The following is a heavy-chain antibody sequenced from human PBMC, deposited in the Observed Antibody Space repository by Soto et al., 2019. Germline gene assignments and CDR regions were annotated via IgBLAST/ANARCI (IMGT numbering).Heavy chain of an antibody. D-gene: IGHD2-2*01. J-gene: IGHJ6*02. V-gene: IGHV3-23*01. CDR2: ISGSGGST. Sequence: EVQLLESGGGLVQPGGSLRLSCAASGFTFSSYAMSWVRQAPGKGLEWVSAISGSGGSTYYADSVKGRFTISRDNSKNTLYLQMNRLRAEDTAVYYCAKDNYGKGSCSSTSCLHGMDVWGQGTTFTVSS. CDR1: GFTFSSYA. CDR3: AKDNYGKGSCSSTSCLHGMDV.